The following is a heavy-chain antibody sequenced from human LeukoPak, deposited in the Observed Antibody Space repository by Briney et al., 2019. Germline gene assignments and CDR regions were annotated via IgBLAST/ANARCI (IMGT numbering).Heavy chain of an antibody. CDR2: INHSGST. J-gene: IGHJ6*03. CDR1: GGSFSGYY. CDR3: ARVTRYQLLYYYDYMDV. D-gene: IGHD2-2*01. V-gene: IGHV4-34*01. Sequence: SETLSLTCAVYGGSFSGYYWRWIRQPPGKGLEWIREINHSGSTNYHPSLKSRVTISVDTSKNQFSLKLSSVTAADTAVYYCARVTRYQLLYYYDYMDVWGKGTTVTVSS.